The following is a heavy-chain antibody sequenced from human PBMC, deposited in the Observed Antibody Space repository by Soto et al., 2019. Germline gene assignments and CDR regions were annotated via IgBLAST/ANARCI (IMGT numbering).Heavy chain of an antibody. CDR2: IWYDGSNK. CDR3: ARARRIAAAV. V-gene: IGHV3-33*01. D-gene: IGHD6-13*01. CDR1: GFTFSSYG. J-gene: IGHJ4*02. Sequence: QVQLVESGGGVVQPGRSLRLSCAASGFTFSSYGMHWVRQAPGKGLEWVAVIWYDGSNKYYADSVKGRFTISRDNSKNTVDLQMNSLRAEGTAVCYCARARRIAAAVWGQGTLVTVSS.